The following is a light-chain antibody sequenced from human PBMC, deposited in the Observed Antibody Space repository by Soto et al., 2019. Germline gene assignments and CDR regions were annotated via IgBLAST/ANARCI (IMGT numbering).Light chain of an antibody. CDR3: SSYAGVNNLI. J-gene: IGLJ2*01. V-gene: IGLV2-8*01. Sequence: QSALTQPPSASGSPGQSVTISCTGTSRDIGLYNYVSWFQQHPGQAPKLIIYEVTHRPSGVLDRFSGSKSGYTASLTVSGLQAEDEADYYCSSYAGVNNLIFGGGTKLTVL. CDR2: EVT. CDR1: SRDIGLYNY.